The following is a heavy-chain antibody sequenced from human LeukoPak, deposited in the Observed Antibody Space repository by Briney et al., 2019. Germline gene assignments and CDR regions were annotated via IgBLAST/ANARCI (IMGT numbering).Heavy chain of an antibody. CDR2: ISGSGGST. J-gene: IGHJ4*02. CDR3: ARDRDSSSSFDY. D-gene: IGHD6-6*01. CDR1: GFTFSSYA. V-gene: IGHV3-23*01. Sequence: GGSLRLSCAASGFTFSSYAMSWVRQAPGKGLEWVSAISGSGGSTYYADSVKGRFTISRDNSKNTLYLQMNSLRAEDTAVYYCARDRDSSSSFDYWGQGTLVTVSS.